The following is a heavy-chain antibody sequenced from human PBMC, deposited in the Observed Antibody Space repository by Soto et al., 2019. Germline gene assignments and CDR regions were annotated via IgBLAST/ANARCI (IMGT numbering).Heavy chain of an antibody. CDR3: ARSAGRYYDSSAAPY. Sequence: GASVKVSCKASGYTFTSYYMHWVRQAPGQGLEWMGIINPSGGSTSYAQKFQGRVTMTRDTSTSTVYMELSSLRSEDTAVYYCARSAGRYYDSSAAPYWGQGTLVTSPQ. CDR1: GYTFTSYY. CDR2: INPSGGST. J-gene: IGHJ4*02. V-gene: IGHV1-46*03. D-gene: IGHD3-22*01.